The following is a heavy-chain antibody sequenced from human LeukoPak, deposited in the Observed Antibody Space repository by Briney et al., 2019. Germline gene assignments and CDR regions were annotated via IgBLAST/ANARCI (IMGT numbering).Heavy chain of an antibody. CDR2: ISSSGSTI. D-gene: IGHD3-10*02. V-gene: IGHV3-48*03. Sequence: GGPLRLSCAASGVTFSSYEMNWVRQAPGKGLEWVSYISSSGSTIYSADSVKGRFTISRDNAKNSLYLQMNSLRGEDTAVYYCAELGITMIGGVWGKGATVTISS. CDR1: GVTFSSYE. CDR3: AELGITMIGGV. J-gene: IGHJ6*04.